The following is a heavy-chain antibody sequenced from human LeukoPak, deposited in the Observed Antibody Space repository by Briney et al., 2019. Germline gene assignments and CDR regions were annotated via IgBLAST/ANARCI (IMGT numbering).Heavy chain of an antibody. CDR3: TRHPYDFWSGYYFDY. CDR2: IRSKANSYAT. V-gene: IGHV3-73*01. D-gene: IGHD3-3*01. Sequence: GGSLRLSCAASGFTFSGSAMHWVRQASGKGLEWVGRIRSKANSYATAYAASVKGRFTISRDDSKNTAYPQMNSLKTEDTAVYYCTRHPYDFWSGYYFDYWGQGTLVTVSS. J-gene: IGHJ4*02. CDR1: GFTFSGSA.